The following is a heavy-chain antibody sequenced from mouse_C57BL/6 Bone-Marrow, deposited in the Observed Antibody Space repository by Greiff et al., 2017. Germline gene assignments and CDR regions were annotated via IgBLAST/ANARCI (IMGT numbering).Heavy chain of an antibody. CDR1: GYTFTSYW. Sequence: QVHVKQPGAELVKPGASVKLSCKASGYTFTSYWMHWVKQRPGQGLEWIGMIHPNSGSTNYNEKFKSKATLTVDKSSSTAYMQLSSLTSEDSAVYYCARLMMRWYFDVWGTGTTVTVSS. J-gene: IGHJ1*03. CDR2: IHPNSGST. V-gene: IGHV1-64*01. D-gene: IGHD2-3*01. CDR3: ARLMMRWYFDV.